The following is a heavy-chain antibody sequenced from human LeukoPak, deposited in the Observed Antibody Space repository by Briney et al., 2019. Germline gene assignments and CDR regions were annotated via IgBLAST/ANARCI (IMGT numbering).Heavy chain of an antibody. D-gene: IGHD5-18*01. Sequence: ASVKVSCKASGYTFSSYGISWVRQAPGQGLEWMGWICPYEGDTDNAQNLQDRVAMITDTSTNTAYMQLRSLRSDDTAVYYCAGGVRAYSYAYLPYWGQGTLVTVSS. CDR1: GYTFSSYG. V-gene: IGHV1-18*01. CDR3: AGGVRAYSYAYLPY. CDR2: ICPYEGDT. J-gene: IGHJ4*02.